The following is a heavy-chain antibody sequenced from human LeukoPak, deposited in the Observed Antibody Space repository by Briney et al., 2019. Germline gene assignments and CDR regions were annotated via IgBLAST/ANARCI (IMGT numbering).Heavy chain of an antibody. CDR3: AKDYVWFGELFDAFDI. Sequence: GGSLRLSCAASGFTFSSYAMHWVRQAPGKGLEWVAVISYDGSNKYYADSVKGRFTISRDNSKNTLYLQMNSLRAEDTAVYYCAKDYVWFGELFDAFDIWGQGTMVTVSS. V-gene: IGHV3-30-3*02. CDR1: GFTFSSYA. CDR2: ISYDGSNK. D-gene: IGHD3-10*01. J-gene: IGHJ3*02.